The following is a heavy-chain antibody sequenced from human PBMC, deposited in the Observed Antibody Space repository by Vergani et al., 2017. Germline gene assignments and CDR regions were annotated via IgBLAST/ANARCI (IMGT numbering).Heavy chain of an antibody. V-gene: IGHV4-39*01. CDR1: GGSISSSSYY. Sequence: QVQLQESGPGLVKPSETLSLTCTVSGGSISSSSYYWGWIRQPPGKGLEWIGSIYYSGSTYYNPSLKSRVTISVDTSKNQFSLKLSTVTAADTAVYYCARHSAPNYYDVWSGYYGGGAFDIWGQGTMVTVSS. CDR2: IYYSGST. D-gene: IGHD3-3*01. CDR3: ARHSAPNYYDVWSGYYGGGAFDI. J-gene: IGHJ3*02.